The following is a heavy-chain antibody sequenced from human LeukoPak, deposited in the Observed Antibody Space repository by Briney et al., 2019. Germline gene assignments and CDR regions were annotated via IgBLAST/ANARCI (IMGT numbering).Heavy chain of an antibody. V-gene: IGHV4-34*01. Sequence: SETLSLTCAVYGGSFSGYHWSWIRQPPGKGLEWIGEINHCGRTNYNPSLKSRVTISVDTSKNQFSLKLSSVTAADTAIYYCARVVVAGTSWVDSHFYYGMDVWGQGTTVSVSS. CDR3: ARVVVAGTSWVDSHFYYGMDV. CDR1: GGSFSGYH. J-gene: IGHJ6*02. CDR2: INHCGRT. D-gene: IGHD6-19*01.